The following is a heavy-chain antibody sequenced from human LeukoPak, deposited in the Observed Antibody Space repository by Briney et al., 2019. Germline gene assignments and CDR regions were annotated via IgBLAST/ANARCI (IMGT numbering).Heavy chain of an antibody. V-gene: IGHV4-61*02. CDR3: ARDHPYYYDSSGYLGYYYYYMDV. Sequence: SQTLSLTCTVSGGSISSGSYYWSWIRQPAGKGLEWIGRIYTSGSTNYNPSLKSRVTISVDTSKNQFSLKLSSVTAADTAVYYCARDHPYYYDSSGYLGYYYYYMDVWGKGTTVTVSS. CDR1: GGSISSGSYY. J-gene: IGHJ6*03. CDR2: IYTSGST. D-gene: IGHD3-22*01.